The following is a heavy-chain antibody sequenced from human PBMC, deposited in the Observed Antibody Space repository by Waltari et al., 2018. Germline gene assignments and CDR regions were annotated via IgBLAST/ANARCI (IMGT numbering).Heavy chain of an antibody. CDR3: VRSAFMDV. V-gene: IGHV3-74*01. Sequence: EVQLVESGGALVQPGGSLRLSCAASGFSFSTYWMNWARQAPGEGLVWVSRIKSDRISTTYADSVKGRFTTSRDNAKNTLYLQMNSLRADDTAVYYCVRSAFMDVWGQGTTVTVSS. CDR1: GFSFSTYW. CDR2: IKSDRIST. J-gene: IGHJ6*02.